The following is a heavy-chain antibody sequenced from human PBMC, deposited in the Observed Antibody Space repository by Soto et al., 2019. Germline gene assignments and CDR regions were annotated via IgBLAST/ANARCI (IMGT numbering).Heavy chain of an antibody. D-gene: IGHD6-13*01. CDR3: AEDGSSWYGFDY. Sequence: HVQLVQSGDEVKKPGSSVKVSCTASGGTFSSYAISWVRQAPPQGLEWMGGILPIFGTANYAQKFQSRVTITADESTSTAYMELSSLRSEDTAVYYCAEDGSSWYGFDYWGQGTLVTVSS. CDR2: ILPIFGTA. V-gene: IGHV1-69*01. J-gene: IGHJ4*02. CDR1: GGTFSSYA.